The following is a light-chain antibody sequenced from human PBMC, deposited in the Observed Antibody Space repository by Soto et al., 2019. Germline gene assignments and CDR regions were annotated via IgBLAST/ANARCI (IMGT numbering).Light chain of an antibody. J-gene: IGKJ4*01. CDR3: QQYDSSFT. CDR2: GAS. CDR1: QHVTTTY. Sequence: IVLTQSPATLSLSPGERATLSCTASQHVTTTYIAWYQQKFGQAPRLLIYGASTRATGTPDRFTGGGFGTDFPLTTSRVEPEVFAVYYCQQYDSSFTFGGGTRVEMK. V-gene: IGKV3-20*01.